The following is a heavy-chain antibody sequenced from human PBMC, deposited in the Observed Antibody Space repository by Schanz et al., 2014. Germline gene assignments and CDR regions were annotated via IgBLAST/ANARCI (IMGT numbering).Heavy chain of an antibody. CDR3: VRHGNYEFWHGPTPQFEN. CDR1: GGSISTSSRY. Sequence: QLHLQESGPGLAKPSETLSLICSVSGGSISTSSRYWGWIRQSPGKGLEWLGSLYYTGKTHYNPSPKSKAPISQAPSKNHFPLNLPSVAAADTAVYYCVRHGNYEFWHGPTPQFENWGQGTLVTVS. CDR2: LYYTGKT. J-gene: IGHJ4*02. D-gene: IGHD3-3*01. V-gene: IGHV4-39*01.